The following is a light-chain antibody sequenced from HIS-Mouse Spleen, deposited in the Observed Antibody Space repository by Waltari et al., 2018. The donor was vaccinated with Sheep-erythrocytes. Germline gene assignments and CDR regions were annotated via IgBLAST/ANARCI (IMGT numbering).Light chain of an antibody. V-gene: IGLV2-23*01. J-gene: IGLJ3*02. CDR2: EGS. Sequence: QSALTQPASVSGSPGQSLTISCTGTSSDVGSYNLVSWYQQNPGKAPKLMIYEGSKRPSGVSNRFSGSKSGNTASLTISGLQAEDEADYYCCSYAGSSTPWVFGGGTKLTVL. CDR3: CSYAGSSTPWV. CDR1: SSDVGSYNL.